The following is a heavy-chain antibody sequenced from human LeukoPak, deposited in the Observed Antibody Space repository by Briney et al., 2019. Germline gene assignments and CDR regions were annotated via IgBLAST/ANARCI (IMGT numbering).Heavy chain of an antibody. Sequence: SETLSLTCAVSGGSISSSNWWSWVRQPPGKGLEWIGEIYHSGSTNYNPSLKSRVTISVDKSKNQFSLKLSSVTAADTAVYYCARTSGYYYGSGSYRDAFDIWGQGTMVTVSS. J-gene: IGHJ3*02. D-gene: IGHD3-10*01. V-gene: IGHV4-4*02. CDR2: IYHSGST. CDR3: ARTSGYYYGSGSYRDAFDI. CDR1: GGSISSSNW.